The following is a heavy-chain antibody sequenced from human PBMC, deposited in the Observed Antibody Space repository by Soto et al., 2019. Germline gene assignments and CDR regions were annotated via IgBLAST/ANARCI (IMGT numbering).Heavy chain of an antibody. V-gene: IGHV1-69*06. D-gene: IGHD3-3*01. J-gene: IGHJ6*02. CDR3: ARTMRSYDFWSGYPPPYYYYGMDV. CDR2: IIPIFGTA. Sequence: GASVKVSCKASGGTFSSYAISWVRQAPGQGLEWMGGIIPIFGTANYAQKFQGRVTITADKSTSTAYMELSSLRSEDTAVYYCARTMRSYDFWSGYPPPYYYYGMDVWGQGTTVTSP. CDR1: GGTFSSYA.